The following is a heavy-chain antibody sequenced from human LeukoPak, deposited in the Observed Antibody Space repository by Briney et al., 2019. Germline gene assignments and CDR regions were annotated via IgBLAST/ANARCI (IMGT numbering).Heavy chain of an antibody. CDR1: GGSISISSYY. D-gene: IGHD1-7*01. CDR2: IYYSGST. V-gene: IGHV4-39*01. Sequence: SETLSLTCTVSGGSISISSYYWGWIRQPPGKGLEWIGSIYYSGSTYYNPSLKSRVTISVDTSKNQFSLKLSSVTAADTAVYYCARLKYNWNYVYRFDPWGQGTLVTVSS. J-gene: IGHJ5*02. CDR3: ARLKYNWNYVYRFDP.